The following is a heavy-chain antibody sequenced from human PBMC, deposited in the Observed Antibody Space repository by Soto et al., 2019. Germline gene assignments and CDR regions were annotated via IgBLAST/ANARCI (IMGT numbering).Heavy chain of an antibody. CDR2: INPGNGNT. CDR1: GYTFTSYA. CDR3: AAGLAYYMDV. Sequence: ASVKVSCRASGYTFTSYAMHWVRQAPGQRLEWMGRINPGNGNTKYSQKFQGRVTMTRDTSTSTVYMELSSLRSEDTAVYYCAAGLAYYMDVWGKGTTVTVSS. J-gene: IGHJ6*03. D-gene: IGHD6-19*01. V-gene: IGHV1-3*01.